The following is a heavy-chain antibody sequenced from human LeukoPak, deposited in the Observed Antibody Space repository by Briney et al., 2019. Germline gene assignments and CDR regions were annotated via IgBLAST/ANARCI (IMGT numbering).Heavy chain of an antibody. Sequence: GGSLRLSCAASGFTFSSYAMHWVRQAPGKGLEWVAVISCDGSNKYYADSAKGRFTISRDNSKNTLYLQMNSLRAEDTAVYYCARESSSRGPGWFDPWGQGTLVTVSS. D-gene: IGHD6-13*01. CDR1: GFTFSSYA. CDR2: ISCDGSNK. CDR3: ARESSSRGPGWFDP. V-gene: IGHV3-30-3*01. J-gene: IGHJ5*02.